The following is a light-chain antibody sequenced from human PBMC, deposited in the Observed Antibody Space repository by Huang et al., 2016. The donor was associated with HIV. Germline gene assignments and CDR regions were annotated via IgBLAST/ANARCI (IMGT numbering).Light chain of an antibody. CDR1: QSIANNY. Sequence: GERATLSCRASQSIANNYLAWYQQKPGQAPRLLIYGASVRATGIPDRFSGSGSGTDVTLTISRLEPEDFAVYFCQQFGDSPPFTFGQGTKLEIK. CDR3: QQFGDSPPFT. CDR2: GAS. J-gene: IGKJ2*01. V-gene: IGKV3-20*01.